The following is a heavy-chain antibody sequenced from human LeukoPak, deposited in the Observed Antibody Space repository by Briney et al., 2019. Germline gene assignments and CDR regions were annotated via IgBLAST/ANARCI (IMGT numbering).Heavy chain of an antibody. V-gene: IGHV4-4*09. D-gene: IGHD2-2*01. CDR1: GGSISSYY. J-gene: IGHJ4*02. CDR3: ARGLSMGYCSSTSCYDIPYYFDY. Sequence: SETLSLTCTVSGGSISSYYWSWIRQPPRKGLEWIGYIYTSGSTNYNPSLKSRVTISVDTSKNQFSLKLSSVTAADTAVYYCARGLSMGYCSSTSCYDIPYYFDYWGQGTLVTVSS. CDR2: IYTSGST.